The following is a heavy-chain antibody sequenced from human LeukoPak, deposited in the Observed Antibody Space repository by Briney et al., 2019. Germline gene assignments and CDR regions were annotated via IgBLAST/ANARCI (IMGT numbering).Heavy chain of an antibody. Sequence: GASVKVSCKASGYTFTSYDINWVRQATGQGLEWMGWMNPNSGNTGYAQKFQGRVTITRNTSISTAYRELSSLRSEDTAVYYCARALPRYSSGWYGGYYYYMDVWGKGTTVTVSS. CDR1: GYTFTSYD. D-gene: IGHD6-19*01. J-gene: IGHJ6*03. CDR2: MNPNSGNT. V-gene: IGHV1-8*03. CDR3: ARALPRYSSGWYGGYYYYMDV.